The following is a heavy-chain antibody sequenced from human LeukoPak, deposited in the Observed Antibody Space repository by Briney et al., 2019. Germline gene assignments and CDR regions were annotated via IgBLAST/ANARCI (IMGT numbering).Heavy chain of an antibody. Sequence: GSLRLSCAASGFTVSSNYMSWVRQAPGKGLEWIGRIYTSGSTNYNPSLKSRVTISVDTSKNQFSLKLSSVTAADTAVYYCARSNGFTWAPFDYWGQGTLVTVSS. J-gene: IGHJ4*02. CDR1: GFTVSSNY. CDR2: IYTSGST. CDR3: ARSNGFTWAPFDY. V-gene: IGHV4-59*10. D-gene: IGHD1-1*01.